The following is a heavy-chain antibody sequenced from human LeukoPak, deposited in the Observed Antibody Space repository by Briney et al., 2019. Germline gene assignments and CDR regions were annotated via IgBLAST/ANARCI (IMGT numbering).Heavy chain of an antibody. V-gene: IGHV3-23*01. CDR1: GFTFSSYA. Sequence: GGSPRLSCAASGFTFSSYAMSWVRQAPGKGLEWVSAISGSGGSTYYADSVKGRFTISRDNSKNTLYLQMNSLRAEDTAVYYCAKDYRSDGSCYSCDWFDPWGQGTLVTVSS. J-gene: IGHJ5*02. CDR2: ISGSGGST. CDR3: AKDYRSDGSCYSCDWFDP. D-gene: IGHD2-15*01.